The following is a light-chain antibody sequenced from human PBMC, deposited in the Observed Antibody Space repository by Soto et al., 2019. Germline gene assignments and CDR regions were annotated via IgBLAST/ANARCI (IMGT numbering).Light chain of an antibody. J-gene: IGKJ2*01. CDR2: GAS. Sequence: EIVMTQSPATLSVSPGERATLSCRASQSVGSNLAWYQQKPGQAPRLLIYGASTRPTGFPARFSGSGSGTEFTLTISRLQSEDFAVYYCQQYNNWPPYTFGQGTKLEI. CDR1: QSVGSN. CDR3: QQYNNWPPYT. V-gene: IGKV3-15*01.